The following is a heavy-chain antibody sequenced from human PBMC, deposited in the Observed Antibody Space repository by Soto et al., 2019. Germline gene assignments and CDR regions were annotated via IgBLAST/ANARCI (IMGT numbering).Heavy chain of an antibody. CDR3: ARHRYCSGANCYHLDNWFDP. V-gene: IGHV4-34*01. Sequence: SETLSLTCAVYGGSFCGHYWNWIRQPPGKGLEWIGEINHSGSTNYNPSLKSRVTIAVDTSKNQFSLKLTSVTASDTSVYYCARHRYCSGANCYHLDNWFDPWGQGTLVTVSS. J-gene: IGHJ5*02. CDR1: GGSFCGHY. CDR2: INHSGST. D-gene: IGHD2-15*01.